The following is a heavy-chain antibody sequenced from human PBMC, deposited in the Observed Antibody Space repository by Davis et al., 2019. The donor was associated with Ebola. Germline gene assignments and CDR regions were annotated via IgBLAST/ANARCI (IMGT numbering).Heavy chain of an antibody. V-gene: IGHV3-48*03. CDR3: ARDKYRGSGTDGTPFDS. CDR1: GFAFSTYE. D-gene: IGHD3-10*01. J-gene: IGHJ4*02. CDR2: INSFGGGR. Sequence: GESLKISCAASGFAFSTYEMNWVRQAPGKGLEWISYINSFGGGRYYADTVRGRFTISRDNAENSLFLQMNSLRAEDTAVYYCARDKYRGSGTDGTPFDSWGQGTLVTVSS.